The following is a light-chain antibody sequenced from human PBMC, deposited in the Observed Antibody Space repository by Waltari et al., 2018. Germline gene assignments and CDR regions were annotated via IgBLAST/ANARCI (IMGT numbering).Light chain of an antibody. CDR1: SSNIGSNT. J-gene: IGLJ1*01. CDR2: SNN. CDR3: AAWDDSLNGFV. V-gene: IGLV1-44*01. Sequence: QSVLTQPPSASGTPGQRVIISCSGSSSNIGSNTVNWYQQLPGTAPKVIVYSNNQRPSGVPARFSGSKSATSASLAISGLQSEDEADYYCAAWDDSLNGFVFGTGTRFTVL.